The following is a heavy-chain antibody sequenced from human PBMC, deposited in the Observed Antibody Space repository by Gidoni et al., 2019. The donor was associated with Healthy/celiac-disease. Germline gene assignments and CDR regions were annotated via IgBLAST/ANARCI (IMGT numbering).Heavy chain of an antibody. J-gene: IGHJ2*01. V-gene: IGHV3-7*01. D-gene: IGHD2-15*01. CDR1: GFTFSSYW. CDR3: ARGTATATRSHQLPHDWYFDL. CDR2: IKKDGSEK. Sequence: EVQLVESGGGLVQPGGSLRLSCAASGFTFSSYWMSLVRQAPGKGLEWGAKIKKDGSEKYYVDSVKGRFTISRDNAKNSLYLQMNSLRAEDTAVYYCARGTATATRSHQLPHDWYFDLWGRGTLVTVSS.